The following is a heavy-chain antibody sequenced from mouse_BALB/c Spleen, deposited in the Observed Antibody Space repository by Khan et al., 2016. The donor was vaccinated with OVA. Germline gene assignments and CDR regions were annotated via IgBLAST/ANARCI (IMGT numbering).Heavy chain of an antibody. CDR3: TRAQGDYVFGY. CDR1: GYTFTNYG. CDR2: INTYTGEP. V-gene: IGHV9-3-1*01. D-gene: IGHD2-13*01. Sequence: QIQLVQSGPELKKPGETVKISCKASGYTFTNYGMNWVKQAPGKGLKWMGWINTYTGEPTYADDFKGRFAFSLETSASTAYLQIINLKNEDTATCYCTRAQGDYVFGYWGQGTLVTVSA. J-gene: IGHJ3*01.